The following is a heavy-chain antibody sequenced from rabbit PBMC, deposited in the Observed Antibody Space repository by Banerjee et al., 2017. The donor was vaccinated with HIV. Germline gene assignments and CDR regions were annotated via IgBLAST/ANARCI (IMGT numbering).Heavy chain of an antibody. D-gene: IGHD1-1*01. J-gene: IGHJ4*01. CDR1: GFSFSSVYY. V-gene: IGHV1S40*01. Sequence: QSLEESGGDLVKPGASLTLTCTTSGFSFSSVYYMCWVRQAPGKGLEWIACINTSSGNTVYATWAKGRLTISKTSWTTVTLQMTSLTAADTATYFCARPSSGVWYFNLWGPGTLVTVS. CDR3: ARPSSGVWYFNL. CDR2: INTSSGNT.